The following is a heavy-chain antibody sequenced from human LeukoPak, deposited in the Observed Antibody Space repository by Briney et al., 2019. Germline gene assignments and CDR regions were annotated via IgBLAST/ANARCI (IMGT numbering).Heavy chain of an antibody. D-gene: IGHD5-24*01. Sequence: GGSLRLSCAAPGFSFSGYGMHWVRQAPGKGLEWVAFIRHDGTEYHTDSVKGRFTISRGNSKSTLFLQMNSLGAEDTAVYYCGKGRERDYNCLDSWGQGTLVTVSS. CDR2: IRHDGTE. V-gene: IGHV3-30*02. CDR1: GFSFSGYG. J-gene: IGHJ4*02. CDR3: GKGRERDYNCLDS.